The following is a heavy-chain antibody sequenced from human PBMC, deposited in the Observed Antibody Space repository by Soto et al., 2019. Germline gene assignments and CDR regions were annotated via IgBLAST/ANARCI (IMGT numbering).Heavy chain of an antibody. J-gene: IGHJ4*02. Sequence: QVQLVQSGAEVKKPGSSVKVSCKASGGTFSSYAISWVRQAPGQGLEWMGGIIPIFGTANYAQKFQGRVTKTADEPTSTAYMELSSLRSEDTAVYYCARGAGEYSGYDGSFDYWGQGTLVSVSS. CDR1: GGTFSSYA. D-gene: IGHD5-12*01. CDR2: IIPIFGTA. CDR3: ARGAGEYSGYDGSFDY. V-gene: IGHV1-69*01.